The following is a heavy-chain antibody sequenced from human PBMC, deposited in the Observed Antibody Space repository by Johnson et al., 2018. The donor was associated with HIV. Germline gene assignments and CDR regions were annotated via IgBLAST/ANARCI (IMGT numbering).Heavy chain of an antibody. CDR2: VKSKTDGGTI. V-gene: IGHV3-15*01. D-gene: IGHD3-10*01. Sequence: VQLVESGGGLVQPGRSLRLSCAASGFTFSSYAMHWVRQAPGKGLEWVGRVKSKTDGGTIDYAAAVKGRFIISRDDSKNTLYLQMNGLKTEDTAMYYCTTMSALWFGDIHVFGDGFDIWGQGTMVTVSS. J-gene: IGHJ3*02. CDR3: TTMSALWFGDIHVFGDGFDI. CDR1: GFTFSSYA.